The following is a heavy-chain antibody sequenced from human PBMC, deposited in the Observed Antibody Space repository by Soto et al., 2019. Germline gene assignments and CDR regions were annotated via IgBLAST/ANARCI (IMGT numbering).Heavy chain of an antibody. CDR2: ISGNNGNT. Sequence: ASVKVSFKASGYTFTNYGITWVRQAPGQGLEWMGWISGNNGNTNYAQKVQGRVTITTDTSTSTAYMELRSLRSDDTAVYYCARGSRAVAGTNFDYWGQGTLVTVSS. D-gene: IGHD6-19*01. V-gene: IGHV1-18*01. CDR1: GYTFTNYG. J-gene: IGHJ4*02. CDR3: ARGSRAVAGTNFDY.